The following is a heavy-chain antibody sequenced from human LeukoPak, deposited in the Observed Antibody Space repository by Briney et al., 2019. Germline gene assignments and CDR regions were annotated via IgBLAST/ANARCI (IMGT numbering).Heavy chain of an antibody. J-gene: IGHJ6*03. CDR2: ISASGDNT. CDR1: GFTFSSHA. V-gene: IGHV3-23*01. Sequence: GGSLRLSCVASGFTFSSHAMSWVRHAPGKGLEWVSAISASGDNTYYADSVKGRFTISRDNGKNSLYLQMNSLRAEDTAVYYCARESQWLTSDYYYYMDVWGKGTTVTVSS. D-gene: IGHD6-19*01. CDR3: ARESQWLTSDYYYYMDV.